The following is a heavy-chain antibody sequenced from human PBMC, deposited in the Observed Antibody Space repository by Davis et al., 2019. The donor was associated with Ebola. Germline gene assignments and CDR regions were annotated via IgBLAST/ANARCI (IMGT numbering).Heavy chain of an antibody. CDR1: GFTFSSYW. CDR3: ARDLYLGSWNYYGMDV. D-gene: IGHD2-2*02. J-gene: IGHJ6*02. CDR2: IKQDGSEK. Sequence: GGSLRLSCAGSGFTFSSYWMSWVRQAPGKGLELVANIKQDGSEKYYVDSVKGRFTISRDNAKNSLYLQMNSLRAEDTAVYYCARDLYLGSWNYYGMDVWGQGTTVTVSS. V-gene: IGHV3-7*01.